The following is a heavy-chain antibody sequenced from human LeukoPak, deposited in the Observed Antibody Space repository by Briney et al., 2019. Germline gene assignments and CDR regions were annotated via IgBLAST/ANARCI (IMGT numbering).Heavy chain of an antibody. Sequence: VASVKVSCKASGYTFTSYYMHWVRQAPGQGLEWMGIINPSGGSTSYAQKFQGRVTMTRDTSTSTVYMELSSLRSEDTAVYYCARCDSSTSCHLGFQHWGQGRLVTVSS. D-gene: IGHD2-2*01. CDR1: GYTFTSYY. J-gene: IGHJ1*01. V-gene: IGHV1-46*01. CDR2: INPSGGST. CDR3: ARCDSSTSCHLGFQH.